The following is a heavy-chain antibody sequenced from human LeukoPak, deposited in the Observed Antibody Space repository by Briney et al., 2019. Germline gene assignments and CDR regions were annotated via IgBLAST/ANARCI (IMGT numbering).Heavy chain of an antibody. CDR3: ARQMGQWLALDY. Sequence: SETLSLTCTVSGGSISSYYWSWIRQPPGKGLEWIGYIYYSGSTNYNPSLKSRVTISVDTSKNQFSLKLSSVTAADTAVYYCARQMGQWLALDYWGQGTLVTVSS. D-gene: IGHD6-19*01. CDR1: GGSISSYY. CDR2: IYYSGST. J-gene: IGHJ4*02. V-gene: IGHV4-59*08.